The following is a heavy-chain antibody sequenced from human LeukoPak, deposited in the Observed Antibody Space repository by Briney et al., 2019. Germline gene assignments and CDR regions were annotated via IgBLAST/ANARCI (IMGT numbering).Heavy chain of an antibody. D-gene: IGHD3-22*01. CDR2: IYHSGST. CDR1: GGSISSSNW. Sequence: PSETLSLTCAVSGGSISSSNWWSWVRQPPGKGLEWIGEIYHSGSTNYNPSLKSRVTISVDTSKNQFSLKLSSVTAADTAVYYCARLYAFYDSSGYYYYFDYWGQGTLVTVSS. V-gene: IGHV4-4*02. J-gene: IGHJ4*02. CDR3: ARLYAFYDSSGYYYYFDY.